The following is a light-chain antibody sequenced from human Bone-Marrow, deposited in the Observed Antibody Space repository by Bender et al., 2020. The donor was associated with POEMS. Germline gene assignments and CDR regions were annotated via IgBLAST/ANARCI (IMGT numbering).Light chain of an antibody. CDR3: QSADFSSTYV. Sequence: SYELKQPPSVSVAPGETARITCSGDALPKEYAFWYQHKAGQAPVLVIFKDTERPSGIPERFSGSSSGTTVTLTISGVQAEDEADYHCQSADFSSTYVFGAGTKVTDL. CDR1: ALPKEY. V-gene: IGLV3-25*02. CDR2: KDT. J-gene: IGLJ1*01.